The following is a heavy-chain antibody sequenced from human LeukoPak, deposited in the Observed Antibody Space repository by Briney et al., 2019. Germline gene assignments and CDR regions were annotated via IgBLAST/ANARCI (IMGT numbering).Heavy chain of an antibody. V-gene: IGHV1-46*01. CDR2: INPSGGST. CDR1: GYTFTSYY. J-gene: IGHJ3*02. CDR3: AREQIRITMIVAGDDAFDI. D-gene: IGHD3-22*01. Sequence: ASVKVSCKASGYTFTSYYMHWVRQAPGQGLEWMGIINPSGGSTSYAQKFQGRVTMTRDTSTSTVYMELSSLRSEDTAVYYCAREQIRITMIVAGDDAFDIWGQGTMVTVSS.